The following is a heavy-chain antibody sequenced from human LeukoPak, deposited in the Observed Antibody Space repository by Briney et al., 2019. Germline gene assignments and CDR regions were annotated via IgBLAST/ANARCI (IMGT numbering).Heavy chain of an antibody. CDR3: ASVAGGEVSGAFDI. D-gene: IGHD3-16*01. CDR2: IYYSGST. CDR1: GGSISSYY. J-gene: IGHJ3*02. V-gene: IGHV4-59*08. Sequence: SETLSLTCTVSGGSISSYYWSWIRQPPGKGLEWIGYIYYSGSTNYNPSLKSRVTISVDTSKNQFSLKLSSVTAADTAVYYCASVAGGEVSGAFDIWGQGTMVTVSS.